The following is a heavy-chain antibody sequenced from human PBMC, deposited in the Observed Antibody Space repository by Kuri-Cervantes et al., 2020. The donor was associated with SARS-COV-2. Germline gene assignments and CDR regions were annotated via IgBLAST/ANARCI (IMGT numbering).Heavy chain of an antibody. CDR2: INHSGST. Sequence: GSLRLSCAVYGGSFSGYYWSWIRQPPGKGLEWIGEINHSGSTNYNPSLKSRVTISVDTSKNQFSLKLSSVTAADTAVYYCARETLWPRSLVWGQGTLVTDSS. J-gene: IGHJ4*02. V-gene: IGHV4-34*01. CDR3: ARETLWPRSLV. CDR1: GGSFSGYY. D-gene: IGHD2/OR15-2a*01.